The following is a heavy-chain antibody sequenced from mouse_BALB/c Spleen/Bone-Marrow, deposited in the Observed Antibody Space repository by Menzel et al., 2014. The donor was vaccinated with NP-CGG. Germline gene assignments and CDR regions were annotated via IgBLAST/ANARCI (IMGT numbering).Heavy chain of an antibody. Sequence: VQLQQSGAELARPGASVKMSCKASGYAFTSYTIHWVKQRPGQGLEWIGYINPSSGYTNYNQKSKDKATLTADTSSSTAYMQLSSLTSEDSAVYYCARGGLRLPYAMDYWGQGTSVTVSS. CDR2: INPSSGYT. V-gene: IGHV1-4*01. CDR1: GYAFTSYT. D-gene: IGHD1-2*01. CDR3: ARGGLRLPYAMDY. J-gene: IGHJ4*01.